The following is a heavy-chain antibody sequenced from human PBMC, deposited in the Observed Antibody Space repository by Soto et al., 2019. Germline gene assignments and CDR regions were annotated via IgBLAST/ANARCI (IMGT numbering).Heavy chain of an antibody. V-gene: IGHV3-30*18. CDR3: AKDPMTMTVVAAFDY. CDR2: ISYDGSNK. Sequence: QVQLVESGGGVVQPGRSLRLSCAASGFTFSSYGMHWVRQAPGKGLEWVAVISYDGSNKYYADSVKGRFTISRDNSKNTLYLQMNSLRAEDTAVYYCAKDPMTMTVVAAFDYWGQGTLVTVSS. CDR1: GFTFSSYG. J-gene: IGHJ4*02. D-gene: IGHD3-22*01.